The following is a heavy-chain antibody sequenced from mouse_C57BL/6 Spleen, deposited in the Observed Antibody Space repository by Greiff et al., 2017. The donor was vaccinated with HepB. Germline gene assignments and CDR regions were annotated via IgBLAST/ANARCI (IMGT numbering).Heavy chain of an antibody. D-gene: IGHD3-2*02. CDR2: IWTGGGT. Sequence: VMLVESGPGLVAPSQSLSITCTVSGFSLTSYAISWVRQPPGKGLEWLGVIWTGGGTNYNSALKSRLSISKDNSKSQVFLKMNSLQTDDTARYYCARESKQLRLRSYYFDYWGQGTTLTVSS. CDR3: ARESKQLRLRSYYFDY. J-gene: IGHJ2*01. CDR1: GFSLTSYA. V-gene: IGHV2-9-1*01.